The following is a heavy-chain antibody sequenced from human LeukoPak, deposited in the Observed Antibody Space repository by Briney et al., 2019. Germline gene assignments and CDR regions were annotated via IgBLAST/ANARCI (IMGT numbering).Heavy chain of an antibody. V-gene: IGHV1-2*02. Sequence: ASVKVSCKASGYTFTGYYMHWVRQAPGQGLEWMGWINPNSGGTNYAQKFQGRVTITADESTSTAYMELSSLRSEDTAVYYCARVSGRHFDWLSSAYGMDVWGQGTTVTVSS. CDR2: INPNSGGT. CDR1: GYTFTGYY. D-gene: IGHD3-9*01. J-gene: IGHJ6*02. CDR3: ARVSGRHFDWLSSAYGMDV.